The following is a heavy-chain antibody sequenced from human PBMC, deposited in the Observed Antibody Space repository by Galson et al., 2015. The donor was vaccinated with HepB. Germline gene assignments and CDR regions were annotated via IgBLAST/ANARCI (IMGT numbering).Heavy chain of an antibody. CDR3: ARDSDDFWSGYYHWFDP. D-gene: IGHD3-3*01. CDR1: GYTFTGYY. Sequence: SVKVSCKASGYTFTGYYMHWVRLAPGQGLEWMGWINPNSGGTNYAQKFQGRVTMTRDTSISTAYMELSRLRSDDTAVYYCARDSDDFWSGYYHWFDPWGQGTLVTVSS. J-gene: IGHJ5*02. CDR2: INPNSGGT. V-gene: IGHV1-2*02.